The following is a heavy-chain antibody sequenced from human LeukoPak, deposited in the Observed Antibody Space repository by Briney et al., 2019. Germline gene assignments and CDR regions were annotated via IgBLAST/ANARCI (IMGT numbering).Heavy chain of an antibody. J-gene: IGHJ5*02. CDR3: ARDRQFRLHDP. V-gene: IGHV3-11*01. CDR1: GFTFSDYY. D-gene: IGHD3-16*01. CDR2: ISVGGNTV. Sequence: PGGSLRLSCTASGFTFSDYYMSWIRQAPGKGLEWLSYISVGGNTVSYAESVKGRFTISRDNAKNSVFLQIDGLRVVDTAMYYCARDRQFRLHDPWGQGILVTVSS.